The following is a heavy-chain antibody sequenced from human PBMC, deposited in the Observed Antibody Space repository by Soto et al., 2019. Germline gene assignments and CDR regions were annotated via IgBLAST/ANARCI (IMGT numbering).Heavy chain of an antibody. CDR3: ARLDTAANYFDY. J-gene: IGHJ4*02. D-gene: IGHD5-18*01. CDR1: GGSITSYY. Sequence: PSETLSLTCAVSGGSITSYYWSWIRQPPGKGLEWIGSIYYRGSTNHNPSLKSRVTMSVDMSKNQFSLKLTSVIAADTAVYYCARLDTAANYFDYWGQGALVTVSS. V-gene: IGHV4-59*01. CDR2: IYYRGST.